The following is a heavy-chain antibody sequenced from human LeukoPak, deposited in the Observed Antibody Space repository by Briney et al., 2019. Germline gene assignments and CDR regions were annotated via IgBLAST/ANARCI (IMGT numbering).Heavy chain of an antibody. CDR2: INPNSGGT. CDR3: ARGRAAGTPDYMDV. V-gene: IGHV1-2*02. D-gene: IGHD6-13*01. Sequence: ASVKVSCKASGYTFTSYYMHWVRQAPGQGPEWMGWINPNSGGTNYAQKFQGRVTMTRDTSIDTSYMDLSRLRSDDPAVYYCARGRAAGTPDYMDVWGKGTTVTISS. J-gene: IGHJ6*03. CDR1: GYTFTSYY.